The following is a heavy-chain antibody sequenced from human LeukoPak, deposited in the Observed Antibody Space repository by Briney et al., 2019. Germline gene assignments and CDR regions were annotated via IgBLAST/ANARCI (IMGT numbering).Heavy chain of an antibody. D-gene: IGHD6-13*01. CDR3: AGGSSYAAAGVYYYYYGMDV. CDR2: INPISGGT. Sequence: ASVKVSCKASGYTFTGYYMHWVRQAPGQGLEWMGWINPISGGTNYAQKFQGRVTMTRDTSISTAYMELSRLRSDDTAVYYCAGGSSYAAAGVYYYYYGMDVWGQGTTVTLS. CDR1: GYTFTGYY. V-gene: IGHV1-2*02. J-gene: IGHJ6*02.